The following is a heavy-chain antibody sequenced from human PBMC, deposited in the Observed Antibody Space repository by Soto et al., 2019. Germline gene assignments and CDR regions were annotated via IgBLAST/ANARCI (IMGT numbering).Heavy chain of an antibody. D-gene: IGHD2-21*01. CDR3: AKLPLLRVVDNWFAP. Sequence: EVQLVESGGGLIQPGGSLRLSCVGSGFTFSTYSMNWVRQAPGKGLEWIAFISSSGSTITYADFWKGRYTSSRENAKKSVYLQMNSLRDEDTALYYCAKLPLLRVVDNWFAPWGQGTQVTVSS. J-gene: IGHJ5*02. V-gene: IGHV3-48*02. CDR2: ISSSGSTI. CDR1: GFTFSTYS.